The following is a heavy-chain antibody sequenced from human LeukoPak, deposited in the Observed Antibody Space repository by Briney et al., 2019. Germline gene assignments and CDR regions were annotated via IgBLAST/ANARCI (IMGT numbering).Heavy chain of an antibody. CDR1: GGSISSGDYY. J-gene: IGHJ4*02. CDR2: IYYSGST. Sequence: SQTLSLTCTVSGGSISSGDYYWSWIRQPPGKGLEWIGYIYYSGSTYYNPSLKSRVTISVDTSKNQFSLKLSSVSAADTAVYYCARIENSFWSGSYYFDYWGQGILVTVSS. D-gene: IGHD3-3*01. V-gene: IGHV4-30-4*08. CDR3: ARIENSFWSGSYYFDY.